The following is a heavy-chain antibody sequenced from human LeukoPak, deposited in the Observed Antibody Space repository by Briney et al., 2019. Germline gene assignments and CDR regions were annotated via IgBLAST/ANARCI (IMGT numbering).Heavy chain of an antibody. V-gene: IGHV3-30*03. Sequence: GGSLRLSCAASGFTFSSYGMHWVRQAPGKGLEWLAGMATDGSFAYYADSVKGRFTLSRDNSKNTLYLQMDSLRPEDTAVYYCARVAYYDFWSGYYTLNYYYYYMDVWGKGTTVTVSS. CDR2: MATDGSFA. CDR1: GFTFSSYG. CDR3: ARVAYYDFWSGYYTLNYYYYYMDV. J-gene: IGHJ6*03. D-gene: IGHD3-3*01.